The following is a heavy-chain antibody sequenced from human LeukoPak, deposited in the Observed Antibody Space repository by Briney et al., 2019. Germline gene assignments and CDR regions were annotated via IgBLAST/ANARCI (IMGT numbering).Heavy chain of an antibody. CDR2: IYPGDSDT. J-gene: IGHJ4*01. D-gene: IGHD6-6*01. Sequence: GESLKISCKGSGYSFTSYWIGWVRQMPGEGLEWMGIIYPGDSDTRYSPSFQGQVTISADKSISTAYLQWSSLKASDSATYYCATGVEYSSLGNWGQGTLVTVSS. CDR3: ATGVEYSSLGN. CDR1: GYSFTSYW. V-gene: IGHV5-51*01.